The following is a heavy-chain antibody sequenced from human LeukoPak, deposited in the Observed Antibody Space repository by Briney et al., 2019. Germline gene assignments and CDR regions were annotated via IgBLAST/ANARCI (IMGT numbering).Heavy chain of an antibody. CDR2: IKQDGSEK. Sequence: GGSLRLSCAASGFTFSNFWMNWFRQAPGNGLEWVANIKQDGSEKYYVDSVKGRFTISRDNAKNSLYLQMNSLRAEDTAVYYCAGGSGWLTEYWGQGTLVTVSS. CDR1: GFTFSNFW. CDR3: AGGSGWLTEY. J-gene: IGHJ4*02. V-gene: IGHV3-7*01. D-gene: IGHD6-19*01.